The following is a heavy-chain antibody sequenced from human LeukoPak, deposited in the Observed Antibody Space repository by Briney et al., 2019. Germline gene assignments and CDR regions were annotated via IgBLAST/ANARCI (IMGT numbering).Heavy chain of an antibody. V-gene: IGHV1-8*03. J-gene: IGHJ3*02. CDR1: GYTFTSYD. CDR2: MNPNSGNT. D-gene: IGHD3-3*01. Sequence: EASVKVSCKASGYTFTSYDINWVRQATGQGLEWMGWMNPNSGNTGYAQKFQGRVTITRNTSISTAYMELSSLRSEDTAVYYCARSYYDFWSGYRTGDGAFDIWGQGTVVTVSS. CDR3: ARSYYDFWSGYRTGDGAFDI.